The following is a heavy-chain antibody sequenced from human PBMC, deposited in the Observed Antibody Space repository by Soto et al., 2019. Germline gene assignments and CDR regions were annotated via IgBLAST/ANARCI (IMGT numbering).Heavy chain of an antibody. Sequence: QVQLVQSGAEVKKPGSSVMVSCKASGGTFSTYAISWVRQAPGQGLEWMGGIIPIFGTASYAQKFQGRGPMTADESTSTGDMGLGCLTSEGTGVYYCARSLGLGYYYGMDVWGQGTTVTVSS. CDR2: IIPIFGTA. J-gene: IGHJ6*02. CDR3: ARSLGLGYYYGMDV. CDR1: GGTFSTYA. D-gene: IGHD3-9*01. V-gene: IGHV1-69*12.